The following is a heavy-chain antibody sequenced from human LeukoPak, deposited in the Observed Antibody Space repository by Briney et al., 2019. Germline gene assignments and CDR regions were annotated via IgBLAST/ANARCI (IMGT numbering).Heavy chain of an antibody. V-gene: IGHV3-21*01. J-gene: IGHJ6*03. Sequence: PGGSLRLSCAASGFTFSRYSMNWVRQAPEKGLEWVSSISSSSSYIYYADSVKGGFTTSRDNAKNSLYLQMNSLRAEDMVVYYCARAPRRYFDWPPPGYMDVWGKGTTVTVSS. CDR2: ISSSSSYI. CDR1: GFTFSRYS. CDR3: ARAPRRYFDWPPPGYMDV. D-gene: IGHD3-9*01.